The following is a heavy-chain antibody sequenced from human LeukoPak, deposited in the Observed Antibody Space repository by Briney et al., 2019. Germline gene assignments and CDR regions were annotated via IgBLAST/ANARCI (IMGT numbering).Heavy chain of an antibody. CDR2: INPNSGGT. D-gene: IGHD2-2*01. J-gene: IGHJ5*02. V-gene: IGHV1-2*06. Sequence: ASVKVSCKASGYTFTGYYMHWVRQAPGQGLEWMGRINPNSGGTNYAQKFQGRVAMTRDTSISTAYMELSRLRSDDPAVYYCARGTPGGYCSSTSCYYWFDPWGQGTLVTVSS. CDR1: GYTFTGYY. CDR3: ARGTPGGYCSSTSCYYWFDP.